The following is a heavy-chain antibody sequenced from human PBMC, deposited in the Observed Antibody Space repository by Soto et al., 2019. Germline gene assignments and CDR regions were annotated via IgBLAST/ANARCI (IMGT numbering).Heavy chain of an antibody. V-gene: IGHV1-2*02. D-gene: IGHD2-2*01. J-gene: IGHJ4*02. CDR2: INPNSGGT. Sequence: ASVKVSCKASGYTFTGYYMHWVRQAPGQGLEWMGWINPNSGGTNYAQKCQGRVTMTRDTSISTAYMELSRLRSDDTAVYYCARLSRVVPAAPLWYWGQGTLVTVSS. CDR3: ARLSRVVPAAPLWY. CDR1: GYTFTGYY.